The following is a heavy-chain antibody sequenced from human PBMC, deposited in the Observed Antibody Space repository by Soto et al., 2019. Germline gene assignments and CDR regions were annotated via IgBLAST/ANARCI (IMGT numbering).Heavy chain of an antibody. D-gene: IGHD6-19*01. Sequence: EVQLVESGGGLVQPGGSLRLSCAASGFTFSSYEMNWVRQAPGKGLEWVSYISSSGSTIYYADAVKGRFTISRDNAKNSLHLQMNSLRAEDTAVYDCARVKIGYRSGWYQGGGSSYYYYGMDVWGQGTTVTVSS. CDR3: ARVKIGYRSGWYQGGGSSYYYYGMDV. CDR2: ISSSGSTI. V-gene: IGHV3-48*03. J-gene: IGHJ6*02. CDR1: GFTFSSYE.